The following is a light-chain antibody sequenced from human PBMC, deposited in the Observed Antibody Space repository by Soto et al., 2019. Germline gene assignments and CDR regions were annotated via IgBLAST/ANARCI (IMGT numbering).Light chain of an antibody. Sequence: NFMLTRAHSVSESPGKTVTISCTRSSGSIASNYVQWYQQRPGSAPTTVIYEDNQRPSGVPDRFSGSIDSSSNSASLTISELQTEDEADYYCQSYDSCTFVVFGGGTKLTVL. CDR1: SGSIASNY. CDR3: QSYDSCTFVV. V-gene: IGLV6-57*04. J-gene: IGLJ2*01. CDR2: EDN.